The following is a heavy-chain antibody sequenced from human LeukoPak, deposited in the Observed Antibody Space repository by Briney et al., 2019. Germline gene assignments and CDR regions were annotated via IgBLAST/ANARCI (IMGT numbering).Heavy chain of an antibody. CDR1: GFTLSNHW. Sequence: GGSLRLSCAASGFTLSNHWMTWVRQVPGRGPEWVANVNRDGSETYYLDSVKGRFTISKDNAKNSLYLQMNSLRAEDTALYHCARNNGMDVWGQGTTVIASS. CDR3: ARNNGMDV. V-gene: IGHV3-7*03. J-gene: IGHJ6*02. CDR2: VNRDGSET.